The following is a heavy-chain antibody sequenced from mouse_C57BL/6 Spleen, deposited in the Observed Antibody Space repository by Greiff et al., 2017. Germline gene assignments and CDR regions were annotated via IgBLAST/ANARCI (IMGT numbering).Heavy chain of an antibody. CDR2: IDPEDGDT. CDR3: TAYYSIYFSIDY. CDR1: GFTIKDYY. V-gene: IGHV14-1*01. J-gene: IGHJ3*01. Sequence: EVQLVESGAELVRPGASVKLSCTASGFTIKDYYMHWVKQRPEQGLEWIGRIDPEDGDTEYAPKFQGKATMTGDKSSNTAYLQLSSLTSEDTAVYYCTAYYSIYFSIDYWGQGTLVTVSA. D-gene: IGHD2-5*01.